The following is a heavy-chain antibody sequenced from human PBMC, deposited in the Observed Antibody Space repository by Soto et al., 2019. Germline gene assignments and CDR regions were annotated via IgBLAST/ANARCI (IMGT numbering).Heavy chain of an antibody. J-gene: IGHJ4*02. CDR1: GFTFSSYG. Sequence: GGSLRLSCAASGFTFSSYGMHWVRQAPGKGLEWVAVISYDGSNKYYADSVKGRFTISRDNSKNTLYLQMNSLRAEDTAVYYCAKVHTVTELFDYWGQGTLVTVSS. V-gene: IGHV3-30*18. CDR2: ISYDGSNK. CDR3: AKVHTVTELFDY. D-gene: IGHD4-17*01.